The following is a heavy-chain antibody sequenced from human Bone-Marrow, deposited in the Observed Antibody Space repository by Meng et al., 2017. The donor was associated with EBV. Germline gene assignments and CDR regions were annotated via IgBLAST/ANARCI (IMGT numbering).Heavy chain of an antibody. V-gene: IGHV4-34*10. Sequence: QRQESGPGLVKPSENLYLPCASYGGSFSGYYWSWIRQPPGKGLEWIGEINHSGSTNYNPSLKSRITVSVDTSKNQFSLKLSSVTAADTAVYYCARARPRIGTARPYYFDYWGQGTLVTVSS. D-gene: IGHD2/OR15-2a*01. CDR2: INHSGST. J-gene: IGHJ4*02. CDR3: ARARPRIGTARPYYFDY. CDR1: GGSFSGYY.